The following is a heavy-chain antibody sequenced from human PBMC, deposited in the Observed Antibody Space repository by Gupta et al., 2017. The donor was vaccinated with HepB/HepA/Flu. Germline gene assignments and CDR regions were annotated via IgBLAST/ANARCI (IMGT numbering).Heavy chain of an antibody. J-gene: IGHJ2*01. D-gene: IGHD3-16*01. CDR2: ISGSGGST. V-gene: IGHV3-23*01. CDR3: AKDALYDYVWGWYFDL. CDR1: GFTFSSYA. Sequence: EVQLLESGGGLVQPGGSLRLPCAASGFTFSSYAMSWVRKAPGKGLEWVSAISGSGGSTYYADSVKGRFTISRDNSKNTLYLQMNSLRAEDTAVYYCAKDALYDYVWGWYFDLWGRGTLVTVSS.